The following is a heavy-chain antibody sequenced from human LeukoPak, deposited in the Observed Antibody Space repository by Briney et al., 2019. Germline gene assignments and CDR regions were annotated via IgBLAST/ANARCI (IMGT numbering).Heavy chain of an antibody. CDR3: ARGRGYPYYYYGMDV. V-gene: IGHV3-48*03. Sequence: GGSLRLSCAGSGFTFSSYEMHWVRQAPGKGLEWVSYISSSGSTTHYADSVKGRFTISRDNAKNLLYLQMNSLRGEDTAVYYCARGRGYPYYYYGMDVWGQGTTVTVSS. D-gene: IGHD3-3*01. CDR2: ISSSGSTT. CDR1: GFTFSSYE. J-gene: IGHJ6*02.